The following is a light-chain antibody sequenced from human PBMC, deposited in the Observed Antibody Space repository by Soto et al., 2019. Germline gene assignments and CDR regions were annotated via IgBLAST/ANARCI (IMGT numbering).Light chain of an antibody. V-gene: IGLV2-23*02. Sequence: QSALTQPASVSGSLGQSITISCSGSGSDVGNYNLVSWYQQQPGKAPKLILYEVNKGPSGVSNRFSGSKSGNTASLTISGLQPDDESHYYCCSYAGSSIWVFGGGTKVTVL. CDR1: GSDVGNYNL. CDR3: CSYAGSSIWV. CDR2: EVN. J-gene: IGLJ3*02.